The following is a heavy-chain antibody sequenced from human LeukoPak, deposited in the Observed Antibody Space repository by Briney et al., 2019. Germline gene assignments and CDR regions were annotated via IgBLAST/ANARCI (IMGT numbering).Heavy chain of an antibody. D-gene: IGHD2-2*01. CDR2: IRYDGSNK. J-gene: IGHJ4*02. Sequence: QSGGSLRLSCAASGFTFSSYGMHWVRQAPGKGLEWVAFIRYDGSNKYYADSVKGRFTISRDNSKNTLYLQMNSLRAEDTAVYYCAKDFPTMGYCSSTSCPTGYWGQGTLVTVSS. CDR3: AKDFPTMGYCSSTSCPTGY. V-gene: IGHV3-30*02. CDR1: GFTFSSYG.